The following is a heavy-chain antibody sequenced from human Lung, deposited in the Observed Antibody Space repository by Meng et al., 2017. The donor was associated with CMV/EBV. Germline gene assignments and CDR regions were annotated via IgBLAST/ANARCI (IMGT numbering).Heavy chain of an antibody. CDR3: ARTGCSSSSCYDY. D-gene: IGHD2-2*01. V-gene: IGHV1-3*01. Sequence: QVQVVECGAAVKKPGASVKVSRKASGYSFTTYAMHWVRQAPGQRLEWMGWINAGNGNTKYSEKFQSRVTITRDTAASTAYMELSSLRSEDTAVYYCARTGCSSSSCYDYWGQGTLVTVSS. CDR2: INAGNGNT. J-gene: IGHJ4*02. CDR1: GYSFTTYA.